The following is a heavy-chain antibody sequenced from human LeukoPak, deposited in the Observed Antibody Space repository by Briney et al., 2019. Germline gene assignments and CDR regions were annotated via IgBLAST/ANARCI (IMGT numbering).Heavy chain of an antibody. V-gene: IGHV3-7*04. J-gene: IGHJ4*02. CDR3: TRVGYIDEGIDY. CDR1: GFPFSSYW. D-gene: IGHD5-24*01. Sequence: GGSLRLSCVACGFPFSSYWMTWVRQAPGKGLEWVANIKQDGSKKSYVDSVKGRFTISRDNAKSSLYLQMNSLRAEDTAIYYCTRVGYIDEGIDYWGQGTLVTVSS. CDR2: IKQDGSKK.